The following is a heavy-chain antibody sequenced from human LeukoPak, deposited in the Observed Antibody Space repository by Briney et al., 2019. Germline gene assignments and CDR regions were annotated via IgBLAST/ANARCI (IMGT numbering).Heavy chain of an antibody. J-gene: IGHJ4*02. Sequence: ESGPTLVKPTQTLTLTCTFSGFSLSTRGVGVGWNRQPPGKALEWLGLIYWDDDKHYSPSLKSRLTITKDTSKNLVALTMTNMDPADTATYYCSHRPHGSSAWFNWGQGTLVTVSS. CDR3: SHRPHGSSAWFN. CDR1: GFSLSTRGVG. D-gene: IGHD6-19*01. V-gene: IGHV2-5*02. CDR2: IYWDDDK.